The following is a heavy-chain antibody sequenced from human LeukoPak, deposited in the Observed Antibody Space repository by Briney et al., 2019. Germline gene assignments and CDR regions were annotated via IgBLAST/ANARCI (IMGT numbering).Heavy chain of an antibody. CDR1: GFTFDDYG. Sequence: PGGSLRLACAASGFTFDDYGMSWVRQAPGKGLRWVSGINWNGGSTGYADSVKGRFTISRDNAKNSLYLQMNSLRAEDTALYYCASGLAAAGTAYWGQGTLVTVSS. CDR2: INWNGGST. CDR3: ASGLAAAGTAY. V-gene: IGHV3-20*04. J-gene: IGHJ4*02. D-gene: IGHD6-13*01.